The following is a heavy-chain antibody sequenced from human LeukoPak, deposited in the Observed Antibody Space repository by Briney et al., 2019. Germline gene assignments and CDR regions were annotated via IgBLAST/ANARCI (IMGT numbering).Heavy chain of an antibody. V-gene: IGHV4-38-2*01. D-gene: IGHD2-15*01. Sequence: SETLSLTCAVSGYSISSGYYWGWIRQPPGKGLEWIGSIYHSGSTYYNPSLKSRVTISVDTSKNQFSLKLSSVTAADTAVYYCARVVVAATFFDYWGQGTLATVSS. CDR2: IYHSGST. CDR1: GYSISSGYY. J-gene: IGHJ4*02. CDR3: ARVVVAATFFDY.